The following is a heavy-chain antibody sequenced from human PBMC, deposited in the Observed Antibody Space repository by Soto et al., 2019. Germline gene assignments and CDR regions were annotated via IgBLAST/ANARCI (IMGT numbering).Heavy chain of an antibody. CDR3: ARSQDIVVVPAAIHPYNWFDP. J-gene: IGHJ5*02. V-gene: IGHV1-69*06. Sequence: QVQLVQSGAEVRKPGSSVKVSCKASGGTFIRYAFGWVRLAPGQGLEWMGGIIPISSTASYPQKFQDRVTITADKSTGTVYMEVSSLRPEDTAVYYCARSQDIVVVPAAIHPYNWFDPWGQGSLVTVSS. D-gene: IGHD2-2*01. CDR2: IIPISSTA. CDR1: GGTFIRYA.